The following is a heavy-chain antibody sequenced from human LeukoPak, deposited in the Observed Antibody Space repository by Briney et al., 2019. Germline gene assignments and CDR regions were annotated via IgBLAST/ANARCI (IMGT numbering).Heavy chain of an antibody. CDR3: AKDGPPTVTRGSFDY. V-gene: IGHV3-30*18. J-gene: IGHJ4*02. CDR2: ISSDGSNN. CDR1: GFTFSSYG. D-gene: IGHD4-11*01. Sequence: GGSLRLSCAASGFTFSSYGLHWVRQAPGKGLEWVALISSDGSNNYYADSVKGRFTISRDNSKNTLYLQMNSLRAEDTAVYYCAKDGPPTVTRGSFDYWGQGTLVTVSS.